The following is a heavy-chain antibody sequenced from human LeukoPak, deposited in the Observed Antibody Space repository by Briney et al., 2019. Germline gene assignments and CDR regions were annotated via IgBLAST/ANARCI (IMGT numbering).Heavy chain of an antibody. V-gene: IGHV1-2*02. CDR2: IDPNSGGT. CDR1: GYTFTGYY. J-gene: IGHJ4*02. CDR3: ARHPNLDY. Sequence: ASVKVSCKASGYTFTGYYLHWVRQAPGQGLEWMGWIDPNSGGTSYAQKFQGRVTMTRDTSIRTAYMELSSLSSDDTAVYYCARHPNLDYWGQGTLVTVSS.